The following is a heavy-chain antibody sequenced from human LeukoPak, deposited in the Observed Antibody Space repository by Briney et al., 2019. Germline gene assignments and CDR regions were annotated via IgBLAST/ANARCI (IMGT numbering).Heavy chain of an antibody. D-gene: IGHD3-22*01. J-gene: IGHJ4*02. CDR2: ISSSSGTI. V-gene: IGHV3-48*01. CDR1: GFTFSSYS. Sequence: GGSLRLSCAASGFTFSSYSVNWVRQAPGKGLEWVSYISSSSGTIYYADSVKGRFTISRDNAKNSLYLQMNSLRAEDTAVYYCARSASSGYYYDYWGQGTLVTVSS. CDR3: ARSASSGYYYDY.